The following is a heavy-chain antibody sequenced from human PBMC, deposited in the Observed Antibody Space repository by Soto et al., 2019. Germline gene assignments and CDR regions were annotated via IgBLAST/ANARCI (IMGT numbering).Heavy chain of an antibody. V-gene: IGHV1-8*01. Sequence: QVQLVQSGAEVKKPGASVKVSCKASGYTFTSYDINWVRQATGQGLEWMGWTNPNSGNTAYAQKCRGRVTMTRNPSLSTAYMELSRLRSEDTAVYYCARERTRGFDPWGQGNLVTVSS. CDR3: ARERTRGFDP. CDR2: TNPNSGNT. J-gene: IGHJ5*02. CDR1: GYTFTSYD.